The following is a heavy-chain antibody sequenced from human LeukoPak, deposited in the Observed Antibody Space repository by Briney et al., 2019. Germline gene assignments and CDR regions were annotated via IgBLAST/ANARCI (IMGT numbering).Heavy chain of an antibody. CDR3: ARSPLAHGYTFDY. Sequence: SETLSLTCTVSGGSISSSSYYWGWIRQPPGKGLEWIGSIYYSGSTYYNPSLKSRVTISVDTSKNQFSLKLSSVTAADTAVYYCARSPLAHGYTFDYWGQGTLVTVSS. D-gene: IGHD1-1*01. CDR1: GGSISSSSYY. CDR2: IYYSGST. J-gene: IGHJ4*02. V-gene: IGHV4-39*01.